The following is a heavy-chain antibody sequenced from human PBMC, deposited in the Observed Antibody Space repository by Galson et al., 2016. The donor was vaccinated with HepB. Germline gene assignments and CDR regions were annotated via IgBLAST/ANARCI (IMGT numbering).Heavy chain of an antibody. V-gene: IGHV4-34*01. Sequence: LSLTCAVYGGSFNSYYWNWIRQPPGKGLEWIGEISHTGSTNYHPSLKSRVSISIDTSKYQFSLKLNSVTAADAAVYYCARSHLGFSLRSHFKRPRIDFWGQGTLVTVSS. J-gene: IGHJ4*02. CDR1: GGSFNSYY. CDR3: ARSHLGFSLRSHFKRPRIDF. D-gene: IGHD3-16*01. CDR2: ISHTGST.